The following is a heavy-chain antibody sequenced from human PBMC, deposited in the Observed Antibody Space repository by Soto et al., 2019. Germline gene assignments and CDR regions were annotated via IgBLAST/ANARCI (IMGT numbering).Heavy chain of an antibody. CDR1: GFTFSSYG. CDR2: ISYDGSNK. J-gene: IGHJ4*02. D-gene: IGHD6-19*01. CDR3: AKDSGLYSSGWHLDY. Sequence: QVQLVESGGGVVQPGRSLRLSCAASGFTFSSYGMHWVRQAPGKGLEWVAVISYDGSNKYYADSVKGRFTISRDNSKNTLYLQMNSLRAEDTAVYYCAKDSGLYSSGWHLDYWGQGTLVTVSS. V-gene: IGHV3-30*18.